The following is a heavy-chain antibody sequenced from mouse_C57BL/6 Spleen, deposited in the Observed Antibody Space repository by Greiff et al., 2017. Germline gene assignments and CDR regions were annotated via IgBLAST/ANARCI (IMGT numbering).Heavy chain of an antibody. J-gene: IGHJ2*01. D-gene: IGHD2-2*01. CDR1: GYTFTSYW. V-gene: IGHV1-55*01. CDR3: ARTSMATTNYFDY. CDR2: IYPGSGSN. Sequence: QVQLQQPGAELVKPGASVKMSCKASGYTFTSYWITWVKQRPGQGLEWIGDIYPGSGSNNYNEKFKSKATLTVDTSSSTAYMQLSSLTSEDSAVYYCARTSMATTNYFDYWGQGTTLTVSS.